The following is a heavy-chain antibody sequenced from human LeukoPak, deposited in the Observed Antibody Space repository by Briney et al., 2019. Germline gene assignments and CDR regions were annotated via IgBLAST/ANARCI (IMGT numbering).Heavy chain of an antibody. V-gene: IGHV3-21*01. CDR3: ARAIAAAGFDY. CDR1: GFTFSSYS. Sequence: KPGGFLRLSCAASGFTFSSYSMNWVRQAPGKGLEWVSSISSSSSYIYYADSVKGRFTISRDNAKNSLYLQMNSLRAEDTAVYYCARAIAAAGFDYWGQGTLVTVSS. J-gene: IGHJ4*02. D-gene: IGHD6-13*01. CDR2: ISSSSSYI.